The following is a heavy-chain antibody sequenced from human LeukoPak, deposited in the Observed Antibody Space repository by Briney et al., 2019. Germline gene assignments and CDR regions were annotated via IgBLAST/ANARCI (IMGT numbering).Heavy chain of an antibody. V-gene: IGHV3-21*01. CDR3: ARDDSYFDY. Sequence: PGRSLRLSCAASGFTFDDYAMHWVRQAPGKGLEWVSSISSSSSYIYYADSVKGRFTISRDNAKNSLYLQMNSLRAEDTAVYYCARDDSYFDYWGQGTPVTVSS. CDR2: ISSSSSYI. D-gene: IGHD2-21*02. CDR1: GFTFDDYA. J-gene: IGHJ4*02.